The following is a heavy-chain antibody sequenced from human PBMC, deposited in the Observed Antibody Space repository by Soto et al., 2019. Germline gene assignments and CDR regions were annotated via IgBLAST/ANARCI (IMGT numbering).Heavy chain of an antibody. V-gene: IGHV1-18*01. D-gene: IGHD1-7*01. Sequence: ASVKVSCKASGYTFSSFGINWVRQAPGQGLEWVGWVSVYNDDTKYAQNFQGRVTLTTDTSTSTTYLEVGSLRSDDTAVYYCAREPPRGRTGTNYYYYGMDVWGQGTTVTVSS. CDR2: VSVYNDDT. CDR1: GYTFSSFG. CDR3: AREPPRGRTGTNYYYYGMDV. J-gene: IGHJ6*02.